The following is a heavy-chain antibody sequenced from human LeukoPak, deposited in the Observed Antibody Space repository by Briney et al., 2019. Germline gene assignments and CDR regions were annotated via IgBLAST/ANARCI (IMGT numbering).Heavy chain of an antibody. V-gene: IGHV3-23*01. Sequence: GGSLRLSRAASGFTFRSYAMTWVRQAPGKGLEWVSGISASASRTYYADSVKGRFTFSRDNSKNMLYLQMNSLRAEDTAVYYCAKGLEDVFDNTGRYSNWFDPRGQGTLVTVSS. CDR3: AKGLEDVFDNTGRYSNWFDP. CDR1: GFTFRSYA. D-gene: IGHD3-22*01. CDR2: ISASASRT. J-gene: IGHJ5*02.